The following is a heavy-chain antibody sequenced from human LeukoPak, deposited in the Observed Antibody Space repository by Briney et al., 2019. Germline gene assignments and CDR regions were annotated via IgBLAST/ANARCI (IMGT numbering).Heavy chain of an antibody. V-gene: IGHV3-23*01. CDR2: ISGSGDTT. CDR3: AKGRVVPAALLDY. J-gene: IGHJ4*02. CDR1: GFTFSGYA. Sequence: GGSLRLSCAASGFTFSGYAMTWVRQVPGKGLEWVSSISGSGDTTNYADSVKGRFTISRDNSKNTLFLQMNSLRADDTAVYYCAKGRVVPAALLDYWGQGTLVTVSS. D-gene: IGHD2-15*01.